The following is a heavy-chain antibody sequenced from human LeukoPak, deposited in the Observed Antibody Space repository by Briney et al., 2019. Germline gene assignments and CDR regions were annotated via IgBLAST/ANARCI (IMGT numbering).Heavy chain of an antibody. CDR1: GFPFSETA. Sequence: PGQSLRLSCAGSGFPFSETAMSWVRQVPGKGLEWVSAISGSGSGTFYADSVKGRFTISRDNSKNKLHLQMYSLRVEDTAIYYCVKDAPGILVPTTRPNFFDYWGPGSLVTVSS. V-gene: IGHV3-23*01. CDR3: VKDAPGILVPTTRPNFFDY. J-gene: IGHJ4*02. CDR2: ISGSGSGT. D-gene: IGHD2-21*02.